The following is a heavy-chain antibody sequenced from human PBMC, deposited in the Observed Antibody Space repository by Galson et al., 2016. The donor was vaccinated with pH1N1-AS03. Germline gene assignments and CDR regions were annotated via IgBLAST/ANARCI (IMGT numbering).Heavy chain of an antibody. Sequence: CAISGDSVLSDSAAWNWVRQSPSRGLEWLGRTYLRSTWYHDYAESMKSRIIINADTSKNQFSLQLNSVTPEDTAVYYCVRDIYGDPLGEWGLGTLVTVSS. CDR1: GDSVLSDSAA. V-gene: IGHV6-1*01. D-gene: IGHD4-17*01. CDR3: VRDIYGDPLGE. CDR2: TYLRSTWYH. J-gene: IGHJ4*02.